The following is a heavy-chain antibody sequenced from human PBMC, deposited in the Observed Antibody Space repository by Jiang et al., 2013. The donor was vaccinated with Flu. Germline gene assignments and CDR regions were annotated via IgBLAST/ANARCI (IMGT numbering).Heavy chain of an antibody. Sequence: TLSLTCTVSGGSISSSSHYWGWIRQPPGKGLEWIGTFYYSGTTYYNPSLKSRVTISVDTSRNQFSLKLSSVTAADTAVYYCARHPLGGSYLNWFDPWGQGTLVTVSS. J-gene: IGHJ5*02. V-gene: IGHV4-39*01. CDR3: ARHPLGGSYLNWFDP. CDR2: FYYSGTT. D-gene: IGHD1-26*01. CDR1: GGSISSSSHY.